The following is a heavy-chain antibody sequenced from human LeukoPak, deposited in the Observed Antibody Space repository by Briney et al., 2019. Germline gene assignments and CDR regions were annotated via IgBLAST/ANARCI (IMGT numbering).Heavy chain of an antibody. CDR1: GFTFSSYE. J-gene: IGHJ6*03. CDR2: ISSSGSNI. V-gene: IGHV3-48*03. D-gene: IGHD5-24*01. Sequence: PGGSLRLSCAASGFTFSSYEMNWVRQAPGKGLEWVSYISSSGSNIYYADSVKGRFTISRDNAKNSLYLQMNSLRAEDTAVYYCAKDGAKRWLQFRSHYSYYTDVRGKGTTVTAS. CDR3: AKDGAKRWLQFRSHYSYYTDV.